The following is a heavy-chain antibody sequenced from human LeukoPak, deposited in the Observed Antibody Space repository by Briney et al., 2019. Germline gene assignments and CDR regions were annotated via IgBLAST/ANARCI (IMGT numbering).Heavy chain of an antibody. J-gene: IGHJ3*02. D-gene: IGHD3-9*01. Sequence: ASVKVSCKASGGTFSSYAISWVRQAPGQGLERMGGIIPIFGTANYAQKFQGRVTITADESTSTAYMELSSLRSEDTAVYYCASLYDTLTGYFPAWANAFDIWGQGTMVTVSS. V-gene: IGHV1-69*13. CDR3: ASLYDTLTGYFPAWANAFDI. CDR1: GGTFSSYA. CDR2: IIPIFGTA.